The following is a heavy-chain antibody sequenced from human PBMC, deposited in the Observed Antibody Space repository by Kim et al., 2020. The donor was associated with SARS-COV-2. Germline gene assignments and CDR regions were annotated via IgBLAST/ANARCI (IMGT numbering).Heavy chain of an antibody. D-gene: IGHD2-21*02. CDR2: INPSGGST. CDR1: GYTFTSYY. V-gene: IGHV1-46*01. Sequence: ASVKVSCKASGYTFTSYYMHWVRQAPGQGLEWMGIINPSGGSTSYAQKFQGRVTMTRDTSTSTVYMELSSLRSEDTAVYYCARVGGDCGGDCYLGFDWFDPWGQGTLVTVSS. J-gene: IGHJ5*02. CDR3: ARVGGDCGGDCYLGFDWFDP.